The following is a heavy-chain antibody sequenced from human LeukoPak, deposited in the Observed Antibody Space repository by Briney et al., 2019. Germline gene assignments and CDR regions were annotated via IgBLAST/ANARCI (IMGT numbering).Heavy chain of an antibody. V-gene: IGHV3-48*01. CDR2: ISSLSGTI. Sequence: GGSLRLSCAASGFDFRSYSMNWVRQAPGKGLEWVSYISSLSGTIDYADSVKGRFIISRDNAQNSLFLQMNSLRAEDTAVYYCAELGITMIGGVWGKGTTVTISS. CDR3: AELGITMIGGV. CDR1: GFDFRSYS. D-gene: IGHD3-10*02. J-gene: IGHJ6*04.